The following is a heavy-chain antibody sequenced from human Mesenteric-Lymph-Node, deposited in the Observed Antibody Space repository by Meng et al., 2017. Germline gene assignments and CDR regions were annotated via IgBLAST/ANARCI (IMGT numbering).Heavy chain of an antibody. Sequence: GESLKISCAASGFTFSSYAMHWVRQAPGKGLEWVAVISYDGSNKYYADSVKGRFTISRDNSKNTLYLQMNSLRAEDTAVYYCAKCPTVAGPFDYWGQGTLVTVSS. D-gene: IGHD6-19*01. CDR1: GFTFSSYA. CDR3: AKCPTVAGPFDY. CDR2: ISYDGSNK. J-gene: IGHJ4*02. V-gene: IGHV3-30*04.